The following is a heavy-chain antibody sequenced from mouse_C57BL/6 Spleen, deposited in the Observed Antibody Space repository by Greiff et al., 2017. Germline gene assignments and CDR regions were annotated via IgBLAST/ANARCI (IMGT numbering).Heavy chain of an antibody. CDR1: GFTFSSYA. V-gene: IGHV5-4*03. J-gene: IGHJ2*01. CDR2: ISDGGSYT. Sequence: EVKLEESGGGLVKPGGSLKLSCAASGFTFSSYAMSWVRQTPEKRLEWVATISDGGSYTYYPDNVKGRFTISRDNAKNNLYLQMSHLKSEDTAMYYCARTEGNAYFDYWGQGTTLTVSS. CDR3: ARTEGNAYFDY.